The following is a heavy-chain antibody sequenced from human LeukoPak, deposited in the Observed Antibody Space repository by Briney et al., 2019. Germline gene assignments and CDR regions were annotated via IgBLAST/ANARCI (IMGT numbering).Heavy chain of an antibody. D-gene: IGHD4-17*01. V-gene: IGHV4-59*01. CDR2: IYYSGST. CDR3: ARDGSPPYGDNTFDY. CDR1: GGSISSYY. J-gene: IGHJ4*02. Sequence: SETLSLTCTVSGGSISSYYWSWIRQPPGKGLEWIGYIYYSGSTNYNPSLKSRVTISVDTSKNQLSLKLSSVTAADTAVYYCARDGSPPYGDNTFDYWGQGTLVTVSS.